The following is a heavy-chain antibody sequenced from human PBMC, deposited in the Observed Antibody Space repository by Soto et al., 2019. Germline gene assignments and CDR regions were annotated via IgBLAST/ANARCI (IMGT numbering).Heavy chain of an antibody. CDR3: AKNWNWGSLVH. CDR1: GDSISTDY. J-gene: IGHJ4*02. V-gene: IGHV4-59*08. CDR2: IYYGGST. D-gene: IGHD7-27*01. Sequence: QVHLQESGPGLVKPSETLSLTCTVSGDSISTDYWSWIRQSPGKGLEWIGFIYYGGSTNYNPSLKRRVTPSVDTPKNQFSLKLSSVTAADTAVYYCAKNWNWGSLVHWGQGTLVTVSS.